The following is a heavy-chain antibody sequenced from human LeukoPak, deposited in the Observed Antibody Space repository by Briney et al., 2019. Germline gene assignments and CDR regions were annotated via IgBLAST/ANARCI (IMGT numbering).Heavy chain of an antibody. CDR2: IYTSGST. Sequence: SETLSLTCTVSGGSISSGSYYWSWIRQPAGKGLEWIGRIYTSGSTNYNPSLKSRVTISVDTSKNQFSLKLSSVTAADTAVYYCARSLIAAPDAPFDYWGQGTLVTVSS. CDR1: GGSISSGSYY. D-gene: IGHD6-13*01. J-gene: IGHJ4*02. CDR3: ARSLIAAPDAPFDY. V-gene: IGHV4-61*02.